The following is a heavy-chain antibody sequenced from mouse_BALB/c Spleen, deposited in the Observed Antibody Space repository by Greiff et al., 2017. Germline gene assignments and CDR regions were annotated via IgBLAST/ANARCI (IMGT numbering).Heavy chain of an antibody. V-gene: IGHV5-6*01. D-gene: IGHD4-1*01. CDR3: ARQRNWEGFAY. CDR2: ISSGGSYT. CDR1: GFTFSSYG. J-gene: IGHJ3*01. Sequence: EVKVVESGGDLVKPGGSLKLSCAASGFTFSSYGMSWVRQTPDKRLEWVATISSGGSYTYYPDSVKGRFTISRDNAKNTLYLQMSSLKSEDTAMYYCARQRNWEGFAYWGQGTLVTVSA.